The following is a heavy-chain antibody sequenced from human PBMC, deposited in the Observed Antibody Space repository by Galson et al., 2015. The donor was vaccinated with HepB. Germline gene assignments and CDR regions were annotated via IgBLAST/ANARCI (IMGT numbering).Heavy chain of an antibody. CDR1: GVSLRSYA. J-gene: IGHJ4*02. CDR3: ARVKGLAVSGPFDY. CDR2: IIPVFGTI. V-gene: IGHV1-69*13. Sequence: SVKVSCKASGVSLRSYAITWVRQASGQGPEWMGGIIPVFGTIKYEQKFQGRVTITADETTSTAYMELSSLRSEDTAIYYCARVKGLAVSGPFDYWGQGTLVAVSS. D-gene: IGHD6-19*01.